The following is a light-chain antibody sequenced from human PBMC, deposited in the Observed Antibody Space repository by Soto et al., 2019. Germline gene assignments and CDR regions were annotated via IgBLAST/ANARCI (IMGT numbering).Light chain of an antibody. CDR2: LGS. CDR1: QSLLHSNGYNY. J-gene: IGKJ2*01. V-gene: IGKV2-28*01. Sequence: DIVMTQSPLSLPVTTGEPASIYCRSSQSLLHSNGYNYLDWYLQKPGQSPQLLNYLGSNRASGVPGRFSGSGTGTDFTLKISRVEAEDVGFYFCMQALPTPAYTFGQGTKMEI. CDR3: MQALPTPAYT.